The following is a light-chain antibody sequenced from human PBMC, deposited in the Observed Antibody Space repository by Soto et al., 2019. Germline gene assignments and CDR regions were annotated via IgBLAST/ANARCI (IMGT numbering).Light chain of an antibody. V-gene: IGLV3-1*01. Sequence: SSELTQPPSVSVSPGQTASITCSGDKLGDKYTCWYQQKPGQSPVLVIYQHSHRPSGIPERFSGSNSGNTATLTISGTQAMDEADYYCQAWDSSTDVVFGGGTKLTVL. CDR3: QAWDSSTDVV. J-gene: IGLJ2*01. CDR2: QHS. CDR1: KLGDKY.